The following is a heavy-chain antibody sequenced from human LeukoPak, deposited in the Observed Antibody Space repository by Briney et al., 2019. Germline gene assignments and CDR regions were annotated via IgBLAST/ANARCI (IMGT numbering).Heavy chain of an antibody. CDR2: IYYSGTT. J-gene: IGHJ4*02. CDR3: ARGHYYDSSGYYAKNFAY. V-gene: IGHV4-59*01. CDR1: GGSISSYY. Sequence: SETLSLTCTVSGGSISSYYWSWIRQPPGKGLEWIGYIYYSGTTNYNPSLKSRVTISVDTSQNQFSLKLNSVTAADTAVYYCARGHYYDSSGYYAKNFAYWGQGTLVTASS. D-gene: IGHD3-22*01.